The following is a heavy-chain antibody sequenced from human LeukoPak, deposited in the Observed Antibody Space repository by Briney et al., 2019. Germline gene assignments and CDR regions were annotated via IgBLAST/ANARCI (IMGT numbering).Heavy chain of an antibody. CDR3: ARYRMVSYYFDN. D-gene: IGHD2-21*01. CDR1: GFTVSSNY. Sequence: GGSLRLSCAASGFTVSSNYMSWVRQAPGKGLEWVSVIYSGGSTYYADSVKGRFTISRDNSKNTLYLQMNSLRAEDTAVYYCARYRMVSYYFDNWGQGSLVTVSS. J-gene: IGHJ4*02. V-gene: IGHV3-66*01. CDR2: IYSGGST.